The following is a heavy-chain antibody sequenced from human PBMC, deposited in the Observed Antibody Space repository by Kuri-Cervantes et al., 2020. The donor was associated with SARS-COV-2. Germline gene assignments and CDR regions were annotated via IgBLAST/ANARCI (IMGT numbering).Heavy chain of an antibody. Sequence: GGSLRLSCAASGFTFSVYYMSWIRQAPGKGLEWVSYISSSSSYTNYADSVKGRFTISRDNAKNSLYLQMNSLRAEDTAVYYCAVIRNSGSYSTRSSYFDYWGQGTLVTVSS. J-gene: IGHJ4*02. V-gene: IGHV3-11*03. CDR1: GFTFSVYY. CDR2: ISSSSSYT. D-gene: IGHD1-26*01. CDR3: AVIRNSGSYSTRSSYFDY.